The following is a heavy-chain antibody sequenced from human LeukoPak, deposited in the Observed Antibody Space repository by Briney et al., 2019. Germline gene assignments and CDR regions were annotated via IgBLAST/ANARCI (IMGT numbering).Heavy chain of an antibody. D-gene: IGHD2-2*01. CDR3: ARDPGYCSTTSCPRDY. Sequence: ASVKVSCKASGGTFSSYAISWVRQAPGQGLEWMGGIIPIFGTANYAQKFQGRVTITADESTSTAYMELSSLRSEDTAVYYCARDPGYCSTTSCPRDYWGQGTLVTVSS. CDR1: GGTFSSYA. V-gene: IGHV1-69*13. CDR2: IIPIFGTA. J-gene: IGHJ4*02.